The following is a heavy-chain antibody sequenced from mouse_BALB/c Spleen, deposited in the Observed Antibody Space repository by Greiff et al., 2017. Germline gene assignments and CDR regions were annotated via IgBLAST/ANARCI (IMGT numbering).Heavy chain of an antibody. Sequence: EVQRVESGGGLVKPGGSLKLSCAASGFTFSSYAMSWVRQTPEKRLEWVASISSGGSTYYPDSVKGRFTISRDNARNILYLQMSSLRSEDTAMYFCARGTTATIYAMDYWGQGTSVTVSS. J-gene: IGHJ4*01. V-gene: IGHV5-6-5*01. CDR2: ISSGGST. CDR3: ARGTTATIYAMDY. CDR1: GFTFSSYA. D-gene: IGHD1-2*01.